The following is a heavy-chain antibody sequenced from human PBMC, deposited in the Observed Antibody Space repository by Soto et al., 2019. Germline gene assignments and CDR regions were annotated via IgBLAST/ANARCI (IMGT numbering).Heavy chain of an antibody. CDR3: ARGTVTRRIYYYYGMDV. J-gene: IGHJ6*02. D-gene: IGHD4-4*01. Sequence: GASVKIASEASGYTFTGSDVDGVRQAPGQGLEWMGWINPNSGGTNYAQKFQGRVTMTRDTSISTAYMELSRLRSDDTAVYYCARGTVTRRIYYYYGMDVWGQGTTVTVSS. V-gene: IGHV1-2*02. CDR1: GYTFTGSD. CDR2: INPNSGGT.